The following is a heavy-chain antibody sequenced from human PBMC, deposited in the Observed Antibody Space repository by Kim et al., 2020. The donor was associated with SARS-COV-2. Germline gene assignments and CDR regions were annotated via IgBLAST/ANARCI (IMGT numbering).Heavy chain of an antibody. CDR2: IYYSGST. CDR3: ARASSDDFWSGYYLAGEGLRIVWFDP. CDR1: GGSISSGGYY. Sequence: SETLSLTCTVSGGSISSGGYYWSWIRQHPGKGLEWIGYIYYSGSTYYNPSLKSRVTISVDTSKNQFSLKLSSVTAADTAVYYCARASSDDFWSGYYLAGEGLRIVWFDPWGQGTLVTVSS. V-gene: IGHV4-31*03. J-gene: IGHJ5*02. D-gene: IGHD3-3*01.